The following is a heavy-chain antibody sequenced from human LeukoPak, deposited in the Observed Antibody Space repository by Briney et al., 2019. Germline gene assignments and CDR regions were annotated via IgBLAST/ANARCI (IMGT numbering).Heavy chain of an antibody. CDR2: IIPIFGTA. D-gene: IGHD5-18*01. J-gene: IGHJ4*02. Sequence: SVKVSCKASGGTFSSYAISWVRQAPGQGLEWMGGIIPIFGTANYAQKFQGRVTITADESTSTAYMELSSLRSEDMAVYYCAGDRPGHSYGYNLDYWGQGTLVTVSS. V-gene: IGHV1-69*13. CDR1: GGTFSSYA. CDR3: AGDRPGHSYGYNLDY.